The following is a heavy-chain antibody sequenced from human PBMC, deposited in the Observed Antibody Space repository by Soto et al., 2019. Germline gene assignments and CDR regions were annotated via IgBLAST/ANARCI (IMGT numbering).Heavy chain of an antibody. CDR2: INSDGSST. CDR1: GFTFSSYW. CDR3: AKKKGVSYVLWRGYYPQNYYSCMGV. Sequence: PGGSLRLSCAASGFTFSSYWMHWVRQGPGKGLVWVSRINSDGSSTRYADSVKGRFTISRDTSKNTLYLQMNSLTAEDTAVYYCAKKKGVSYVLWRGYYPQNYYSCMGVWGQGTRVTVSS. D-gene: IGHD3-3*01. J-gene: IGHJ6*02. V-gene: IGHV3-74*01.